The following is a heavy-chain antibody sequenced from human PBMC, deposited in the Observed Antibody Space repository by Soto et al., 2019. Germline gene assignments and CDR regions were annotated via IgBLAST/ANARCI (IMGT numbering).Heavy chain of an antibody. V-gene: IGHV1-69*02. Sequence: QVQLVQSGAEVKKPGSSVKVSCKASGGTFSSYAISWVRQAPGQGIEWMGGIIPILGIANYAKKFQGRVTIPADKPTSTVYMELSSMRSEHTAGYYCARHRVRVPDYWCQRTLVTVSS. CDR1: GGTFSSYA. CDR2: IIPILGIA. J-gene: IGHJ4*02. CDR3: ARHRVRVPDY.